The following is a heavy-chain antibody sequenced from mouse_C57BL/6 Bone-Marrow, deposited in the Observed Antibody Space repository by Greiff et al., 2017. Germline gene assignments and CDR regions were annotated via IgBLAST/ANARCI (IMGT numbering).Heavy chain of an antibody. D-gene: IGHD1-1*01. CDR1: GYTFTSYW. V-gene: IGHV1-7*01. CDR3: ARSFTTVVIDY. J-gene: IGHJ2*01. Sequence: VQLQQSGAELAKPGASVKLSCKASGYTFTSYWMHWVKQRPGQGLEWIGYINPSSGYTKYNQKFKDKATVTAKKSSSTAYMQLSSLTYDDSAVYCGARSFTTVVIDYWGQGTTLTVSS. CDR2: INPSSGYT.